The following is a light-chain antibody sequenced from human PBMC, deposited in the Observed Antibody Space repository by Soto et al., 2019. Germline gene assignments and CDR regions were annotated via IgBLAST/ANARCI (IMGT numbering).Light chain of an antibody. CDR2: FGS. J-gene: IGKJ1*01. CDR1: QSLLQSNGYNY. Sequence: DIVMTQSPLSLPVTPGEPASISCSSSQSLLQSNGYNYLDWYLQKAGQSPQLLIFFGSYRASGVPDRFSGRGSGTDCTLKIRSVEAEDVGIYYCMQSQQTPPTFGQGPMMVIK. V-gene: IGKV2-28*01. CDR3: MQSQQTPPT.